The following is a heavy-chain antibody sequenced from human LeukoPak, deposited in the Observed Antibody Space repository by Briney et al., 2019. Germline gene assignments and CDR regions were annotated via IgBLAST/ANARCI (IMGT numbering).Heavy chain of an antibody. CDR1: GFTFSSYS. D-gene: IGHD1-26*01. CDR2: ISSSRSTI. Sequence: QSGGSLRLSCAASGFTFSSYSMNWLRQAPGKGLEGGAFISSSRSTIYYADSVKGRFTISRDNAKNPLSLTMNSLRAEDTAVYYCARDRGGSYYAIDYWGQGTMVTVSS. J-gene: IGHJ4*02. CDR3: ARDRGGSYYAIDY. V-gene: IGHV3-48*04.